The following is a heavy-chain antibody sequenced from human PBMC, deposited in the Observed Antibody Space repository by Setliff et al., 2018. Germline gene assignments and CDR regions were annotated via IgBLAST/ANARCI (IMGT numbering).Heavy chain of an antibody. V-gene: IGHV1-69*05. CDR2: IIPIFGTA. CDR1: GGTFSSYA. Sequence: ASVKVSCKASGGTFSSYAISWVRQAPGQGLEWMGGIIPIFGTANYAQKFQGRVKMTRDTSTNTVYMQLSSLRSEDTAVYYCARESTAKNFWGEYSDYWGQGTLVTVSS. J-gene: IGHJ4*02. D-gene: IGHD3-3*01. CDR3: ARESTAKNFWGEYSDY.